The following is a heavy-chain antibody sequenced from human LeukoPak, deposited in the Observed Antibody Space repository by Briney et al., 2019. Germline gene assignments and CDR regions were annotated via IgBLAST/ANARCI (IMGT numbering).Heavy chain of an antibody. V-gene: IGHV3-15*01. D-gene: IGHD3-10*01. CDR1: GFTFANAW. Sequence: GGSLRLSCAASGFTFANAWMNWVRQAPGKGLEWVGRIKSKTDGGTTDYAAPVEGRFTISTDDSKNTVFLQMNSLKTEDTGVYYCAAGTGRTDFDYWGQGTLVIVSS. CDR3: AAGTGRTDFDY. J-gene: IGHJ4*02. CDR2: IKSKTDGGTT.